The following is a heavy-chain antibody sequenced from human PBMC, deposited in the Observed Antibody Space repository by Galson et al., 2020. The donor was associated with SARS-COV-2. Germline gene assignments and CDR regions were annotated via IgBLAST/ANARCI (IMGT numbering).Heavy chain of an antibody. CDR1: GFTFSAFS. CDR2: ILYDAINE. Sequence: GGSLRLSCAASGFTFSAFSMHWVRQAPGKGLEWVAVILYDAINEYYTDSVNGRFTISRDNSKNTLFLHMNSLRVEDTAIYYCARDERDGYNLGLFDYWGQGTLVTVSS. CDR3: ARDERDGYNLGLFDY. V-gene: IGHV3-30*04. J-gene: IGHJ4*02. D-gene: IGHD5-12*01.